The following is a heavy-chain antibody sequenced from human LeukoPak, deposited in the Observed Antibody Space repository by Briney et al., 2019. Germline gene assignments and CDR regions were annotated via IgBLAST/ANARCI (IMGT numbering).Heavy chain of an antibody. J-gene: IGHJ6*04. CDR3: AELGITMIGGV. Sequence: KTGGSLRLSCAASGFSFGDYSMTWVRQAPGKGLEWVSSITTSSSYIYYADSVKVRFTISRDNAKNSLYLQMTSLRAEDTAVYYCAELGITMIGGVWGKGTTVTISS. CDR1: GFSFGDYS. V-gene: IGHV3-21*01. D-gene: IGHD3-10*02. CDR2: ITTSSSYI.